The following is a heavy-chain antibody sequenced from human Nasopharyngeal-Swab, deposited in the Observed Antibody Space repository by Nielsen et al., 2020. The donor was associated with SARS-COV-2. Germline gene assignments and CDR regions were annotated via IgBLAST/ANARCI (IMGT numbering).Heavy chain of an antibody. J-gene: IGHJ6*02. CDR3: AKDIAARPFFFYYYGMDV. Sequence: WIRQPPGKGLEWVSGISWNSSSIGYADSVKGRFTISRDNAKNSLYLQMNSLRAEDTALYYCAKDIAARPFFFYYYGMDVWGQGTTVTVSS. V-gene: IGHV3-9*01. D-gene: IGHD6-6*01. CDR2: ISWNSSSI.